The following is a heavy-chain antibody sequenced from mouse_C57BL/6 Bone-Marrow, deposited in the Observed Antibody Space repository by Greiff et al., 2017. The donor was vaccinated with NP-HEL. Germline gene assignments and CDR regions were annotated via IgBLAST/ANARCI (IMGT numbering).Heavy chain of an antibody. D-gene: IGHD1-1*01. V-gene: IGHV1-54*01. Sequence: QVQLQQSGAELVRPGTSVKVSCKASGYAFTNYLIEWVKQRPGQGLEWIGVINPGSGGTNYNEKFKGKATLTADKSSSTAYMQLSSLTSEDSAIYFCAITTVAPTYWGQGTTLTVSS. CDR2: INPGSGGT. J-gene: IGHJ2*01. CDR3: AITTVAPTY. CDR1: GYAFTNYL.